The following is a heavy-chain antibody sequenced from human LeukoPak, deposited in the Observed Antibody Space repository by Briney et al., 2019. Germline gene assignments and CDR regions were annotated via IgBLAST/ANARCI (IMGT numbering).Heavy chain of an antibody. Sequence: GGSLRLSCAASGFTFSSYEMNWVRQAPGKELEWVSVIYSGGSTYYADSVKGRFTISRDNSKNTLYLQMNSLRAEDTAVYFCATGERMVRGDGVDYWGQGTLVTVSS. CDR3: ATGERMVRGDGVDY. V-gene: IGHV3-66*01. D-gene: IGHD3-10*01. CDR1: GFTFSSYE. J-gene: IGHJ4*02. CDR2: IYSGGST.